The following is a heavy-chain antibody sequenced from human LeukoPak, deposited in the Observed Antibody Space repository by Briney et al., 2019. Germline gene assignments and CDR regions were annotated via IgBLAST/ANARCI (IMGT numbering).Heavy chain of an antibody. D-gene: IGHD3-10*01. J-gene: IGHJ4*02. CDR2: IKHDGSEE. CDR1: GFTFNTYW. V-gene: IGHV3-7*01. Sequence: GGSLRLSCAASGFTFNTYWMTWVCQAPGKGLEWVANIKHDGSEEYYVDSVKGRFTISRDNAKNSLYLQMNSLRVEDTAVYYCAGDTSGGIDYWAQGTLVTVSS. CDR3: AGDTSGGIDY.